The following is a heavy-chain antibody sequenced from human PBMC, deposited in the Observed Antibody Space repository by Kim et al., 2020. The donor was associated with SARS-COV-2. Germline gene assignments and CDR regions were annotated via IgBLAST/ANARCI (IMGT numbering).Heavy chain of an antibody. J-gene: IGHJ6*02. CDR3: ARFGVRGVFSKVDYYYGMDV. Sequence: GESLKISCKGSGYSFTSYWIGWVRQMPGKGLEWMGIIYPGDSDTRYSPSFQGQVTISADKSISTAYLQWSSLKASDTAMYYCARFGVRGVFSKVDYYYGMDVWGQGTTVTVSS. V-gene: IGHV5-51*01. CDR2: IYPGDSDT. D-gene: IGHD3-10*01. CDR1: GYSFTSYW.